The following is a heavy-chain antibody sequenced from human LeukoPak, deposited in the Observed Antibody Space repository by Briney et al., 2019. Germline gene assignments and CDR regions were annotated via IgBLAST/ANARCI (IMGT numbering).Heavy chain of an antibody. CDR3: GRAPRPVAWNRFDP. V-gene: IGHV3-49*03. Sequence: GGSLRLSCTTSGFSFGDYAVGWFRQAPGMGLEWLGFIRSKTYGGTSEYAASLKGRFTMSRDDSKSIAYLQMNSLKIEDTAVYYCGRAPRPVAWNRFDPWGQGTLVTVSS. CDR1: GFSFGDYA. CDR2: IRSKTYGGTS. J-gene: IGHJ5*02. D-gene: IGHD2-15*01.